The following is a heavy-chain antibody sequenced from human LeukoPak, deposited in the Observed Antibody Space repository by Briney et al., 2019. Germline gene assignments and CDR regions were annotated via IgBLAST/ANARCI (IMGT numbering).Heavy chain of an antibody. CDR3: AKDAIGRFLVQLWYFDY. D-gene: IGHD3-3*01. J-gene: IGHJ4*02. V-gene: IGHV3-23*01. CDR1: GFTFSSYA. Sequence: GGSLRLSCAASGFTFSSYAMSWVRQAPGKGLEWVSAISGSGGSTYYADSVKGRLTISRDNSKNTLYLQMNSLRAEDTAVYYCAKDAIGRFLVQLWYFDYWGQGTLVTVSS. CDR2: ISGSGGST.